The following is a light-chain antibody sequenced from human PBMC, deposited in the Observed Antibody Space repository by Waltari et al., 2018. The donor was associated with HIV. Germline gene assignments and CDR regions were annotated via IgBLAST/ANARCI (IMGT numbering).Light chain of an antibody. CDR1: QGIRNE. V-gene: IGKV1-17*01. J-gene: IGKJ1*01. CDR3: LQHRTYPQT. CDR2: AAS. Sequence: DIQITQSPSSRSASVGDRVTITCRVIQGIRNELVCYQQKPGQAPQRLIYAASTLHSGVPSRFSGSGSVTEFTLTIGSLQPADFATYYCLQHRTYPQTFGQGTKVEVK.